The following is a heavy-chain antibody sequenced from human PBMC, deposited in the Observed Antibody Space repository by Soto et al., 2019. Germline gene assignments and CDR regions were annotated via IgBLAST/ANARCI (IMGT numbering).Heavy chain of an antibody. CDR1: GASIGRFY. Sequence: SETLSLTCTVSGASIGRFYWSWIRQAPGRGLEWIGYIFYGGITDYNPSLKSRVTISVDTPNNQFSLTLRSVTAADTAVYYCATSPQYSRGWNGGFDSWGQGXLVTVYS. CDR2: IFYGGIT. CDR3: ATSPQYSRGWNGGFDS. D-gene: IGHD6-19*01. J-gene: IGHJ4*02. V-gene: IGHV4-59*01.